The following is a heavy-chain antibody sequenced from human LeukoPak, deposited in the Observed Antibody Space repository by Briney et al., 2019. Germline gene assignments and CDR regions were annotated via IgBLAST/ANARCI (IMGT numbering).Heavy chain of an antibody. V-gene: IGHV4-59*06. J-gene: IGHJ1*01. Sequence: SETLSLTCTVSGGSISSYYWSWIRQPPGKGLEWIGYIYYSGSTYYNPSLKSRVTISVDTSKNQFSLRLSSVTAADTAVYYCALGYCGGGSCYAREYFQHWGQGTLVTVSS. CDR2: IYYSGST. CDR1: GGSISSYY. D-gene: IGHD2-15*01. CDR3: ALGYCGGGSCYAREYFQH.